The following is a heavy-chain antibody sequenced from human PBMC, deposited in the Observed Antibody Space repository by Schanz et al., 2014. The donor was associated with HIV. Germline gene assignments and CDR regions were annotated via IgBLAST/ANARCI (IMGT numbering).Heavy chain of an antibody. Sequence: QVQLQESGPGLVKPSQTLSLTCNVSGASISSGGFYWSWIRQRPGKGLEWIAYIYYSGSTYYNPSLQSRTTISLDTSKTRFSLRLNSVTAADTAVYYCARENHQPTGTHEVGKPQYRSGLDVWGQGTTLTVSS. V-gene: IGHV4-31*03. J-gene: IGHJ6*02. CDR3: ARENHQPTGTHEVGKPQYRSGLDV. CDR1: GASISSGGFY. CDR2: IYYSGST. D-gene: IGHD1-1*01.